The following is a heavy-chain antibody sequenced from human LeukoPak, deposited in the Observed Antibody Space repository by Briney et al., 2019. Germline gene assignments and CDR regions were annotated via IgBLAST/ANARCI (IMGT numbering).Heavy chain of an antibody. Sequence: ASVKVSCKTSGYTFTSYAVHWVRQAPGQRLEWMGWINAGNGNTQYSQKFQGRVTITRDTFASTAYMELSSLRSEDTAVYYCARESPQRSGYSYPHWGQGTLVTVSS. CDR2: INAGNGNT. V-gene: IGHV1-3*01. CDR3: ARESPQRSGYSYPH. CDR1: GYTFTSYA. J-gene: IGHJ4*02. D-gene: IGHD5-18*01.